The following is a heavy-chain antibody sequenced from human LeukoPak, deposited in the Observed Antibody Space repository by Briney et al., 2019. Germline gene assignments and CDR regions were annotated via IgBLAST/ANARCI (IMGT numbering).Heavy chain of an antibody. V-gene: IGHV4-39*01. D-gene: IGHD6-13*01. CDR1: GGSISSSSYY. J-gene: IGHJ4*02. CDR3: ARHTPLIAAAGTFDY. CDR2: IYYSGST. Sequence: SETLSLTCTVSGGSISSSSYYWGWIRQPPGKGLEWIGSIYYSGSTYYNPSLKSRVTISVDTSKNQFSLKLSSVTAADTAVHYCARHTPLIAAAGTFDYWGQGTLVTVSS.